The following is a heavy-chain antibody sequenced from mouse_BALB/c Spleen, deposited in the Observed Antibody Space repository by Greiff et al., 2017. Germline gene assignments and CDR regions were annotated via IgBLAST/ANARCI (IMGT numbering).Heavy chain of an antibody. D-gene: IGHD1-2*01. J-gene: IGHJ4*01. CDR1: GYTFTSYY. V-gene: IGHV1S56*01. CDR3: ARALLRLRGGAMDY. CDR2: IYPGNVNT. Sequence: QVQLQQSGPELVKPGASVRISCKASGYTFTSYYIHWVKQRPGQGLEWIGWIYPGNVNTKYNEKFKGKATLTADKSSSTAYMQLSSLTSEDSAVYYCARALLRLRGGAMDYWGQGTSVTVSS.